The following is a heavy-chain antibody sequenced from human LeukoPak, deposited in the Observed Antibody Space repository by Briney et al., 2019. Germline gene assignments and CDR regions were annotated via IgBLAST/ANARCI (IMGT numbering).Heavy chain of an antibody. CDR1: GGSISSYY. Sequence: SETLSLTCTVSGGSISSYYWSRIRQPPGKGLEWIGYIYYSGSTNYNPSLKSRVTISVDTSKNQFSLKLNSVTAADTAVYYCARDRGYSDNTYANFDYWGQGTLVTVSS. CDR3: ARDRGYSDNTYANFDY. D-gene: IGHD5-12*01. V-gene: IGHV4-59*01. CDR2: IYYSGST. J-gene: IGHJ4*02.